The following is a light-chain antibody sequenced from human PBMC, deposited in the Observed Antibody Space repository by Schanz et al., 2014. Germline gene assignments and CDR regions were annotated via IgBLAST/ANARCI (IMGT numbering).Light chain of an antibody. CDR1: SSDVGGHNY. CDR3: SSYTPSSTTLYV. J-gene: IGLJ1*01. CDR2: DVS. Sequence: QSSLTQPASVSGSPGQSITISCAGTSSDVGGHNYVSWYQQHPGKAPKLIIYDVSHRPSGVSNRFSGSKSGNTASLTISGLQAEDEADYYCSSYTPSSTTLYVFGTGTKLTVL. V-gene: IGLV2-14*03.